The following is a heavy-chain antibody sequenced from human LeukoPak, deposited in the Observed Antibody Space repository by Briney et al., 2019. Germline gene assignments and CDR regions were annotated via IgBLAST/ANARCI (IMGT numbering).Heavy chain of an antibody. CDR3: LRYSVYFDY. V-gene: IGHV1-2*02. Sequence: ASVKVSCKASGYTFTGYYMHWVRQAPGQGLEWMGWINPNTGDTNYAQKFQGRVTMTRDTSITTAYMELSSLRSDDTAMYYCLRYSVYFDYWGQGTLATVSS. D-gene: IGHD3-9*01. J-gene: IGHJ4*02. CDR1: GYTFTGYY. CDR2: INPNTGDT.